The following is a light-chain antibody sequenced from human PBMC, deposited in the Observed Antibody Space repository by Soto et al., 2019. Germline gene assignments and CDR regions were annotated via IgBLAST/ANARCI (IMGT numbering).Light chain of an antibody. CDR2: GAS. Sequence: EIVLKQSPGTLSLSPGERATLSCRASQSVSSSYLAWYQQKPGQAPRLLIYGASSRATGIPDRFSGSGSGTDFTLTISSLEPEDFAVYYCQQRSNWLTFGGGTK. CDR3: QQRSNWLT. CDR1: QSVSSSY. J-gene: IGKJ4*01. V-gene: IGKV3D-20*02.